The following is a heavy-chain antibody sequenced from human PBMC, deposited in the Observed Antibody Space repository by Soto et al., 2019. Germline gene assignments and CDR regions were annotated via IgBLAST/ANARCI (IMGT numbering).Heavy chain of an antibody. CDR2: ISGSGFKK. V-gene: IGHV3-23*01. Sequence: GGSLSLSCAASGFIFENFGMSWVRQAPGKGLEWISSISGSGFKKYNADSVKGRFTISRDNSKSTVYLELNNLSAEDTAVYHCAKNQGVELVPLATVDWFDPWGQGSVVTVSS. D-gene: IGHD1-26*01. CDR1: GFIFENFG. CDR3: AKNQGVELVPLATVDWFDP. J-gene: IGHJ5*02.